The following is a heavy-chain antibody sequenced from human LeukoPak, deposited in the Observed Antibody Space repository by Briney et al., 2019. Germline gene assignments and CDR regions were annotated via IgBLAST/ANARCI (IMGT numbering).Heavy chain of an antibody. J-gene: IGHJ4*02. V-gene: IGHV1-18*04. D-gene: IGHD3-9*01. CDR3: ARYTDILTGYSLDY. Sequence: ASVKVSCKAPGYTFTSYGISWVRQAPGQGLEWMGWISAYNGNTNYAQKLQGRVTMTTDTSTSTAYMELRSLRSDDTAVYYCARYTDILTGYSLDYWGQGTLVTVSS. CDR2: ISAYNGNT. CDR1: GYTFTSYG.